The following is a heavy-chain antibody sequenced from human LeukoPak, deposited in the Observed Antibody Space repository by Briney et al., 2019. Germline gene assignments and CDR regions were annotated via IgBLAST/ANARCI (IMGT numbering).Heavy chain of an antibody. CDR1: GFTFSNYW. Sequence: GGSLRLAWAASGFTFSNYWMQWVRQAPGKGLMWVSRINGEGGTSYADSVKGRFTISRDNAKNTVHLQMNSLRAEDTAVYYCARDLVYGSGSCGHWGQGTLVTVSS. CDR3: ARDLVYGSGSCGH. V-gene: IGHV3-74*01. CDR2: INGEGGT. D-gene: IGHD3-10*01. J-gene: IGHJ4*02.